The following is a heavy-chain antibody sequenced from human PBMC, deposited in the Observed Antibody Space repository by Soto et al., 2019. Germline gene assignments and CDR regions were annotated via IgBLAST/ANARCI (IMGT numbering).Heavy chain of an antibody. D-gene: IGHD2-8*01. V-gene: IGHV1-69*12. CDR2: IIPTFASP. CDR1: GGTFSNFA. CDR3: ARDRVMRGNSYYYGMDV. Sequence: QVQLVQSGADVKKPGSSVKVSCKASGGTFSNFAISWVRQAPGQGLEWMGAIIPTFASPYYAQRFQGRISITADASTTTAFMEVSSLRSDDTAVYFCARDRVMRGNSYYYGMDVWGQGTTVTVSS. J-gene: IGHJ6*02.